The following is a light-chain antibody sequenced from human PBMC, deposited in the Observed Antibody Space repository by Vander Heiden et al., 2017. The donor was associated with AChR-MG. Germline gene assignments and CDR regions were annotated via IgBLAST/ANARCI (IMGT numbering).Light chain of an antibody. Sequence: SFDLIQPSSVSVSPGQTASIPFPGAEFVKKHVCWYQLKPGQSPVQVIYQDTGRPSGIPERFSGSKSGKTATLTIGGTQAIDEADYYCQAWDGAAVVFGGGTKLTVL. J-gene: IGLJ2*01. CDR3: QAWDGAAVV. V-gene: IGLV3-1*01. CDR1: EFVKKH. CDR2: QDT.